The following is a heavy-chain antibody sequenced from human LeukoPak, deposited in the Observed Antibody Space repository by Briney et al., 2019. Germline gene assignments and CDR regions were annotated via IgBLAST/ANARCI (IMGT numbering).Heavy chain of an antibody. CDR1: GYTFTSYD. V-gene: IGHV1-8*02. Sequence: GASVKVSCKASGYTFTSYDINWVRQATGQGLEWMGWMNPNSGNTGYAQKLQGRVTMTTDTSTSTAYMELRSLRSDDTAVYYCARVVSGSGTPMDYWGQGTLVTVSS. J-gene: IGHJ4*02. CDR2: MNPNSGNT. D-gene: IGHD3-10*01. CDR3: ARVVSGSGTPMDY.